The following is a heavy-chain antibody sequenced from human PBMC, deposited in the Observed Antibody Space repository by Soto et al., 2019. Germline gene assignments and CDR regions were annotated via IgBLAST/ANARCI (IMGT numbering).Heavy chain of an antibody. CDR3: ASSNYYDSSGYYPPYYFAS. J-gene: IGHJ4*02. CDR2: IYYDGST. CDR1: GGSISTYY. D-gene: IGHD3-22*01. Sequence: SETLSLTCTVSGGSISTYYWSWIRQPPGKGLEWIGYIYYDGSTKSNPSLESRVTISVDTSKSHFSLKLSSVTAADTAVYYCASSNYYDSSGYYPPYYFASWGQGALVTVSS. V-gene: IGHV4-59*08.